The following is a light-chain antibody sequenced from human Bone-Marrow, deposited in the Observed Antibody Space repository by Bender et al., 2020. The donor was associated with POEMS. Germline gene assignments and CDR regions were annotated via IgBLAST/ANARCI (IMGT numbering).Light chain of an antibody. Sequence: QSALTQPPSASGSPGQSVTVSCTGTSSDVGAYDSVSWYQQLPGKAPKLMIYEGSKRPSGVSNRFSGSKSGNTASLTISGLQAEDEADYYCCSYAGSSTWVFGGGTKLTVL. CDR3: CSYAGSSTWV. J-gene: IGLJ3*02. V-gene: IGLV2-23*01. CDR2: EGS. CDR1: SSDVGAYDS.